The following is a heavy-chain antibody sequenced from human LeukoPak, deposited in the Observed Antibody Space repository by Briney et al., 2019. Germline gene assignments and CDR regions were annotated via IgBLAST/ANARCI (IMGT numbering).Heavy chain of an antibody. V-gene: IGHV3-21*01. D-gene: IGHD4-17*01. CDR3: ARGTTVTPFDY. CDR1: GFTFSSYS. CDR2: ISGTSSYI. Sequence: GGSLRLSCAASGFTFSSYSMNWVRQAPGKGLEWVSSISGTSSYISYADSVKGRFTISRDNAMNSLYLQMNGLRAEDTAVYYCARGTTVTPFDYWGQGTLVTVSS. J-gene: IGHJ4*02.